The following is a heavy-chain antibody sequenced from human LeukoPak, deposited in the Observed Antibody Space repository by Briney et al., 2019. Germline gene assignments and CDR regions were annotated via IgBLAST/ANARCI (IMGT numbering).Heavy chain of an antibody. CDR2: INSDGSST. CDR3: VTSYCSGGSCYSASGY. J-gene: IGHJ4*02. CDR1: GFTFSSYW. D-gene: IGHD2-15*01. Sequence: GGSLRLSCAASGFTFSSYWMHWVRQAPGKGLVWVSRINSDGSSTSYADSVKGRFTISRDNAKNTLYLQMNSLRAEDSAVYYCVTSYCSGGSCYSASGYWGQGTMVTVSS. V-gene: IGHV3-74*01.